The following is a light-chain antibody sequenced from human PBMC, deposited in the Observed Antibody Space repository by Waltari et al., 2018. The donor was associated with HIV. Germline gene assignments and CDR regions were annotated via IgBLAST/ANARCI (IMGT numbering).Light chain of an antibody. CDR1: SSDVGGFNY. CDR3: SSYTSSNTLYV. V-gene: IGLV2-14*03. J-gene: IGLJ1*01. CDR2: DVN. Sequence: QSALTQPASVSGSPGQSITISCTGTSSDVGGFNYVSWYQQHPGKAPKLMIYDVNNRPSVISNRFSGSKSGNTASLTISGLQAEDEADYYCSSYTSSNTLYVFGTGTKVTVL.